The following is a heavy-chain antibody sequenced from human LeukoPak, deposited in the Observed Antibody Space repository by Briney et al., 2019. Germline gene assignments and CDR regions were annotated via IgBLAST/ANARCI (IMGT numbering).Heavy chain of an antibody. J-gene: IGHJ4*02. CDR1: GYTFSTYY. CDR2: INPSGGST. Sequence: ASVKVSCKASGYTFSTYYMHWVRQAPGQGLEWMGIINPSGGSTSYAQKFQGRVTMPRDTSTSTVYMELSGLRSEDTAVYYCARDLSSSCYLHYWGQGTLVTVSS. CDR3: ARDLSSSCYLHY. V-gene: IGHV1-46*01. D-gene: IGHD2-2*01.